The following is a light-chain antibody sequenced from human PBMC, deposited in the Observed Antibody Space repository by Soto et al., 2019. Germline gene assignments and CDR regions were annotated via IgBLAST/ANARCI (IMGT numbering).Light chain of an antibody. CDR2: EVS. V-gene: IGLV2-14*01. J-gene: IGLJ2*01. CDR1: SSDVGGYNY. Sequence: QSALTQPASVSGSPGQSITISCTGTSSDVGGYNYVSWYQQHPGKAPKLMISEVSNRPSGVSNRFSGSKSGNTASLTISGLQAEDEADYYCSSYTRSSTRVFGVGTKLTVL. CDR3: SSYTRSSTRV.